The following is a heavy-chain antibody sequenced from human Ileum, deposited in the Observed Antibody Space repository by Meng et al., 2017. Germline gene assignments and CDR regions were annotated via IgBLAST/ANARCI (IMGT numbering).Heavy chain of an antibody. Sequence: VQVVEVGGGLVKPGGSLRLSCAASGFTFSSYSMNWVRQAPGKGLEWVSSISSSSSYIYYADSVKGRFTISRDNAKNSLYLQMNSLRAEDTAVYYCARVGYSYGYPNFDYWGQGTLVTVSS. V-gene: IGHV3-21*01. D-gene: IGHD5-18*01. CDR3: ARVGYSYGYPNFDY. CDR2: ISSSSSYI. J-gene: IGHJ4*02. CDR1: GFTFSSYS.